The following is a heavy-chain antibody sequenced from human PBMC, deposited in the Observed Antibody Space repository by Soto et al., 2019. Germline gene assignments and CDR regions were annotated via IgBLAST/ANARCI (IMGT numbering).Heavy chain of an antibody. Sequence: QVQLVQSGAEVKNPGASVKVSCKTSGYTFTKYGVGWVRQAPGQGLEGMGWISGSSGNANYAENVQGRITLTTDTSTSTAYIERRSLRSDDTAVYYCAREMAGLGGEYDYWGQGTLVTVSS. CDR1: GYTFTKYG. CDR2: ISGSSGNA. CDR3: AREMAGLGGEYDY. V-gene: IGHV1-18*01. D-gene: IGHD3-16*01. J-gene: IGHJ4*02.